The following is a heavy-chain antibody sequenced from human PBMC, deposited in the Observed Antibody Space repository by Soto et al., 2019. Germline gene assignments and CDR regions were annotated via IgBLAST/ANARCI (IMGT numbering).Heavy chain of an antibody. CDR1: GYAFTSYD. J-gene: IGHJ5*02. D-gene: IGHD3-3*01. CDR3: ARDPTPVTIFGVVRQYNWFDP. Sequence: GASVKVSCKASGYAFTSYDINWVRQATGQRLEWKGWMNPNSGNTGYAQKFQGRVTMTRNTSISTAYMELSSLRSEDTAVYYCARDPTPVTIFGVVRQYNWFDPWGQGTLVTVSS. V-gene: IGHV1-8*01. CDR2: MNPNSGNT.